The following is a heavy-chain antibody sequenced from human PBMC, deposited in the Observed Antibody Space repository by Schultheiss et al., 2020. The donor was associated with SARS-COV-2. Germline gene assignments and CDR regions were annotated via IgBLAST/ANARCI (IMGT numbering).Heavy chain of an antibody. J-gene: IGHJ4*02. CDR2: ISGSGGST. V-gene: IGHV3-23*01. D-gene: IGHD6-6*01. CDR3: ARRSEYSSSSGYYFDY. CDR1: GFTFSSYS. Sequence: GESLKISCAASGFTFSSYSMNWVRQAPGKGLEWVSAISGSGGSTYYADSVKGRFTISRDNSKNTLYLQMNSLRAEDTAVYYCARRSEYSSSSGYYFDYWGQGTLVTVSS.